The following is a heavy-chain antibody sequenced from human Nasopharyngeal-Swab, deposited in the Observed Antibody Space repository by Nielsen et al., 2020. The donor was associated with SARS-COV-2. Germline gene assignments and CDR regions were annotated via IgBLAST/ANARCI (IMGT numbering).Heavy chain of an antibody. D-gene: IGHD4-17*01. CDR1: GFTFRSYE. CDR2: ISSSGSTI. V-gene: IGHV3-48*03. CDR3: ARDRNYGDYNYYYGMDV. J-gene: IGHJ6*02. Sequence: GESLKLSCAASGFTFRSYELNCVRQAPRKGLEWVSYISSSGSTIYYADSVKGRFTISRDNAKNSLYLQMNSLRAEDTAVYYCARDRNYGDYNYYYGMDVWGQGTTVTVSS.